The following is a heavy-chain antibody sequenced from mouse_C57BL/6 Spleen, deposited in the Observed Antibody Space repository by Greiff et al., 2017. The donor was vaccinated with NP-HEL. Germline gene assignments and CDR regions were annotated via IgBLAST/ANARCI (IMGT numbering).Heavy chain of an antibody. V-gene: IGHV5-17*01. CDR2: ISSGSSTI. Sequence: EVKVVESGGGLVKPGGSLKLSCAASGFTFSDYGMHWVRQAPEKGLEWVAYISSGSSTIYYADTVKGRFTIYSDNAKNTLFLQMTSLRSEDTAMYYCARDGYYGSSYAMDYWGQGTSVTVSS. CDR1: GFTFSDYG. J-gene: IGHJ4*01. D-gene: IGHD1-1*01. CDR3: ARDGYYGSSYAMDY.